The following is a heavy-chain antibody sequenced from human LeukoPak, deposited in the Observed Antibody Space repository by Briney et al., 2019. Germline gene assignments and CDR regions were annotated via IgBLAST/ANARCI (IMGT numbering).Heavy chain of an antibody. CDR2: IYTSGST. CDR3: AGLAAAATSITYHYFDV. CDR1: GGSISSYY. J-gene: IGHJ2*01. Sequence: SETLSLTCTVSGGSISSYYWSWIRQPAGKGLEWIGRIYTSGSTNYNPSLKSRVTMSVDTSKNQFSLKLSSVTAADTAVYYCAGLAAAATSITYHYFDVWGRGTLVTVSS. V-gene: IGHV4-4*07. D-gene: IGHD6-13*01.